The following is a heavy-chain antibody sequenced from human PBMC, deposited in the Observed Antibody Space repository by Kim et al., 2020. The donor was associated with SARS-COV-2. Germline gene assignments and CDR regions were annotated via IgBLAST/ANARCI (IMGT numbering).Heavy chain of an antibody. CDR1: GFSFSNVW. CDR3: AFHYGMDV. J-gene: IGHJ6*02. Sequence: GGSLRLSCATSGFSFSNVWMSWVRQAPGKGLEWVGRIKTKNDGGATDYGAPVKGRLTISRDDSKNTLYLQMNSLKIEDTAVYYCAFHYGMDVWGQGTTVTVSS. V-gene: IGHV3-15*01. CDR2: IKTKNDGGAT.